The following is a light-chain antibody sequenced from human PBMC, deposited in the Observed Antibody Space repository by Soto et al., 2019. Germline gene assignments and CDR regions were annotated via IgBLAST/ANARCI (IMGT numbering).Light chain of an antibody. CDR1: QSVLYSSTNKNY. CDR3: QQYYSTPWT. V-gene: IGKV4-1*01. CDR2: WAS. Sequence: DIVMTQSPDSLAVSLGERATFNCKSSQSVLYSSTNKNYLAWYQQKPGQPPKLLIYWASTRESGVPDRFIGSGSGTDFTLTISSLQAEDVAVYSCQQYYSTPWTFGQGTKVEIK. J-gene: IGKJ1*01.